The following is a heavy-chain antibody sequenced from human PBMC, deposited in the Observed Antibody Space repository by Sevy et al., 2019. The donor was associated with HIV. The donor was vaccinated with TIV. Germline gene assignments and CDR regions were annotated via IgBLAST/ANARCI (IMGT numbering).Heavy chain of an antibody. D-gene: IGHD3-10*01. CDR1: GFRFEDYG. Sequence: GGSLRLSCAASGFRFEDYGMHWVRRAPGKGLEWVSGIGWNSGSVGYAVSVKGRFTISRDNAKNLMYLQMNSLTSEDTAAYYCAKDLLPYGSGSYPLDYWGQGTVVTVSS. V-gene: IGHV3-9*01. CDR3: AKDLLPYGSGSYPLDY. CDR2: IGWNSGSV. J-gene: IGHJ4*02.